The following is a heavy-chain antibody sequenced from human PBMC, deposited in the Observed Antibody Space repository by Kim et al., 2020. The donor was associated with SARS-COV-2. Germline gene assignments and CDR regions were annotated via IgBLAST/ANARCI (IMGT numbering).Heavy chain of an antibody. D-gene: IGHD3-10*01. Sequence: KGRFTISRDNSKNTLYLQMNSLRAEDTAVYYCAKFSAEARIWFEEFDFDYWGQGTLVTVSS. V-gene: IGHV3-30*02. CDR3: AKFSAEARIWFEEFDFDY. J-gene: IGHJ4*02.